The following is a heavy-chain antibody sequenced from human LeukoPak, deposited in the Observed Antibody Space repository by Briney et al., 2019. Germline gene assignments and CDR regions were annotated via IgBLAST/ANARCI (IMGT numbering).Heavy chain of an antibody. J-gene: IGHJ4*02. CDR3: ARYYYDSSGYYSFDY. CDR1: GFTFSSYW. V-gene: IGHV3-74*01. CDR2: INSDGSST. D-gene: IGHD3-22*01. Sequence: GGSLRLSCAASGFTFSSYWMHWVRQAPGKGLVWVSRINSDGSSTSYADSVKGRFTISRDNAKNTLYLQMNSLRAEDTAVYYCARYYYDSSGYYSFDYWGQGTLVTVSS.